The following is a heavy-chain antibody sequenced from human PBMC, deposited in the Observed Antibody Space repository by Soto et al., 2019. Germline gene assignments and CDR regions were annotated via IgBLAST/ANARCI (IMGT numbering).Heavy chain of an antibody. CDR1: GASISRYY. J-gene: IGHJ3*02. Sequence: SETLSLTCTVSGASISRYYWSWIRQSPGKGLEWIGYLYNTGSTIYNPSLKSRVTISVDTSKNQFSLKMNSVTAADTAVYYCARGFYHGGAFDIWGQGTMVTVSS. CDR2: LYNTGST. D-gene: IGHD3-16*01. V-gene: IGHV4-59*01. CDR3: ARGFYHGGAFDI.